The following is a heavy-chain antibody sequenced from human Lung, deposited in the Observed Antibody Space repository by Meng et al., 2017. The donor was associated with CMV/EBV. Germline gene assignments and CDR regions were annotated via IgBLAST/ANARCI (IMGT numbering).Heavy chain of an antibody. V-gene: IGHV3-15*01. Sequence: CADSGFPFSNAWMSWVRQAPGKGLEWVGRIKTKTEGGTTDYGAPVKGRSTISRDDSKNTLYLQMNSLKTEDTAVYYCTTYGAARKFDYWGQGTLVTVSS. CDR2: IKTKTEGGTT. CDR3: TTYGAARKFDY. D-gene: IGHD6-6*01. J-gene: IGHJ4*02. CDR1: GFPFSNAW.